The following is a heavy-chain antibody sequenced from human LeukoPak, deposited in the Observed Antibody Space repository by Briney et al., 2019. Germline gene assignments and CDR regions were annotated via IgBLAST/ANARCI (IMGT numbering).Heavy chain of an antibody. CDR2: INSDGSST. Sequence: GGSLRLSCAASGFTFSSYWMHWVRQAPGKGLVWVSRINSDGSSTSYADSVKGRFTISRDNAKNSLYLQMNSLRAEDTALYYCAKYNSGYFDYWGQGTLVTVSS. V-gene: IGHV3-74*01. CDR3: AKYNSGYFDY. CDR1: GFTFSSYW. J-gene: IGHJ4*02. D-gene: IGHD3-22*01.